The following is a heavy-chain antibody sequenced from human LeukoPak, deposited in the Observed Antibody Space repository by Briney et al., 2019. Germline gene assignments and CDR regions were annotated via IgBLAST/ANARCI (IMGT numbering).Heavy chain of an antibody. CDR3: ATYGGKSPLGFDY. J-gene: IGHJ4*02. V-gene: IGHV4-30-4*01. D-gene: IGHD4-23*01. CDR2: IYYSGST. CDR1: GGSVTSTNW. Sequence: SETLSLTCDVSGGSVTSTNWWSWIRQPPGKGLEWIGYIYYSGSTYYNPSLKSRVTISGDTSKKQFSLKLSSVTAADTAVYYCATYGGKSPLGFDYWGQGTLVTVSS.